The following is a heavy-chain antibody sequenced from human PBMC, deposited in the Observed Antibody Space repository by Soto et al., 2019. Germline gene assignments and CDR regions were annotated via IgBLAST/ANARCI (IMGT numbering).Heavy chain of an antibody. Sequence: EVQLVESGGGLVKPGGSLRLSCAASGFTFSSYEMNWVRQAPGKGLEWVSYISSSGSTIYYADSVKGRFTISRDNAKNSLYLQMNSLRAEDTAVYYCARGPYYDFWSGWRGPTPLSYGMDVWGQGTTVTVSS. J-gene: IGHJ6*02. D-gene: IGHD3-3*01. CDR1: GFTFSSYE. V-gene: IGHV3-48*03. CDR3: ARGPYYDFWSGWRGPTPLSYGMDV. CDR2: ISSSGSTI.